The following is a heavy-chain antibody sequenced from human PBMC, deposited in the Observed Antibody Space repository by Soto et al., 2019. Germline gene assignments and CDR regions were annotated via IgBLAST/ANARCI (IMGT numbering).Heavy chain of an antibody. J-gene: IGHJ3*02. CDR1: GFTFSSYA. D-gene: IGHD5-12*01. Sequence: EVQLLESGGGLVQPGGSLRLSCAASGFTFSSYAMSWVRQAPGKGLEWVSAISGSGGSTYYADSVKGRFTISRDNSKNTLYLQMNSLRAEDTAVYYCARDIMVATLTSKLSGAFDSWGQGTMVTVSS. CDR2: ISGSGGST. CDR3: ARDIMVATLTSKLSGAFDS. V-gene: IGHV3-23*01.